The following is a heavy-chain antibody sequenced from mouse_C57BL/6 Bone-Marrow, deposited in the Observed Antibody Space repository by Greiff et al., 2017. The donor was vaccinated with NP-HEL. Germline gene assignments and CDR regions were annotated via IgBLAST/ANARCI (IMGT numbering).Heavy chain of an antibody. J-gene: IGHJ3*01. V-gene: IGHV1-52*01. CDR1: GYTFTSYW. Sequence: VQLQQPGAELVRPGSSVKLSCKASGYTFTSYWMHWVKQTPIQGLEWIGNIDPSDSETPYNQNFKDKATLTVDKSSSTAYLQLSSLTSADSAVYYCAREGFAYWGPGTLVTVSA. CDR3: AREGFAY. CDR2: IDPSDSET.